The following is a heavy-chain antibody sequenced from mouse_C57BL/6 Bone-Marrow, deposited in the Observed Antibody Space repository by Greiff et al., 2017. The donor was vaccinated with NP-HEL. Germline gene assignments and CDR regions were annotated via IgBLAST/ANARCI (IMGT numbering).Heavy chain of an antibody. CDR2: INPYNGGT. CDR1: GYTFTDYY. V-gene: IGHV1-19*01. D-gene: IGHD2-4*01. CDR3: ARHYDYFFDY. Sequence: VQLQQSGPVLVEPGASVKMSCKASGYTFTDYYMNWVKQSHGKSLEWIGVINPYNGGTSYNQKFKGKATLTVDKSSSTAYMELNSLTSEDSAVYYCARHYDYFFDYWGQGTTLTVSS. J-gene: IGHJ2*01.